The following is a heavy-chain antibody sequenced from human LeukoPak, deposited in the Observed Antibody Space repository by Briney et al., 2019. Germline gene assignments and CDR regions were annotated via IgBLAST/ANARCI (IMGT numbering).Heavy chain of an antibody. V-gene: IGHV3-23*01. Sequence: GGSLRLSCAASGFTFSSYAMSWVRQAPGKGLEWVSAISGSGGSTYYADSVKGRFTISRDNSKNTLYLQMNSLRAEDTAVYYCAKLAQMEWLLSPCFDYWGQGTLVTVSS. D-gene: IGHD3-3*01. CDR2: ISGSGGST. CDR1: GFTFSSYA. CDR3: AKLAQMEWLLSPCFDY. J-gene: IGHJ4*02.